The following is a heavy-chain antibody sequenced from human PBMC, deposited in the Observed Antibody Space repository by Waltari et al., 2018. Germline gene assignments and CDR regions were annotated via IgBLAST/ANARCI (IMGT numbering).Heavy chain of an antibody. CDR2: IYANGNT. D-gene: IGHD1-26*01. CDR3: AKMAAKVGAHDAFDI. J-gene: IGHJ3*02. V-gene: IGHV4-4*07. CDR1: GGSVNSYY. Sequence: QVQLQESGPGLIKPSETLSLTCTASGGSVNSYYWSWIRQPAGKGLEWIGRIYANGNTNYNPSLKTRVTMSEDMSKNQVSLSLTSVTAADTAVYYCAKMAAKVGAHDAFDIWGQGTMVTVSS.